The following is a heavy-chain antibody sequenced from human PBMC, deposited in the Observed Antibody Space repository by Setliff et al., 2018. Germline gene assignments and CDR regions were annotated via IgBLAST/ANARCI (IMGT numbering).Heavy chain of an antibody. CDR2: IHPGDSET. V-gene: IGHV5-51*01. Sequence: GESLKISCQGDGYIFTRYWIAWVRQTPGKGLEWMGNIHPGDSETRYSASFEGLITISADKSTATAYLHFGSLRTSDTGTYFCARQADYFDKWGQGTLGTVSS. CDR3: ARQADYFDK. CDR1: GYIFTRYW. J-gene: IGHJ4*02.